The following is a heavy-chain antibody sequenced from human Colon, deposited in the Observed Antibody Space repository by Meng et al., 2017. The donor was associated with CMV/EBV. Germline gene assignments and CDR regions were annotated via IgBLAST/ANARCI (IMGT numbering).Heavy chain of an antibody. D-gene: IGHD3-3*01. CDR3: ARGDLGVVNGAFDI. CDR1: GFIFRGYE. V-gene: IGHV3-48*03. J-gene: IGHJ3*02. CDR2: ISSSGSTI. Sequence: GESLKISCAASGFIFRGYEMNWVRQAPGKGLEWVSYISSSGSTIGYADSVKGRFTISRDNAKNSLNLQMNSLRAEDTAVYYCARGDLGVVNGAFDIWGQGTVVTVSS.